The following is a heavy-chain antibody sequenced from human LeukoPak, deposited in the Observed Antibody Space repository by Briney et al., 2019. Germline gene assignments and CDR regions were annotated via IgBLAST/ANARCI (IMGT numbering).Heavy chain of an antibody. CDR2: IYYTGST. CDR3: ARATRSRGGFDY. Sequence: PSETLSLTCTVSGGSIGSYYWSWIRQPPGKGLEWIAYIYYTGSTNYNPSLKSRVTISVDTSKNQFSLKLSSVTAADTAVYYCARATRSRGGFDYWGQGTLVTVSS. CDR1: GGSIGSYY. D-gene: IGHD6-19*01. V-gene: IGHV4-59*01. J-gene: IGHJ4*02.